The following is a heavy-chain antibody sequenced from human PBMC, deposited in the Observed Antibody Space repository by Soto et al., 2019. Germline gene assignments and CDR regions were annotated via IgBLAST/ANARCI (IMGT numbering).Heavy chain of an antibody. CDR3: ARAKDIVLIPWFDT. V-gene: IGHV1-69*06. CDR2: IIPIFGTA. D-gene: IGHD2-8*01. CDR1: GGTFSSYA. J-gene: IGHJ5*02. Sequence: GASVKVSCKASGGTFSSYAISWVRQAPGQGLEWMGGIIPIFGTANYAQKFQGRVTITADKSTSTAYMELSSLRSEDTAVYYCARAKDIVLIPWFDTWGQVTLVTVSS.